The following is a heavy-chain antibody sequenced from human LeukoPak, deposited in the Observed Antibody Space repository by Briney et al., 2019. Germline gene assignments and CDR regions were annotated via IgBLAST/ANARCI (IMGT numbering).Heavy chain of an antibody. J-gene: IGHJ6*02. D-gene: IGHD4-17*01. CDR2: IYSGGST. CDR1: GFTVSSNY. Sequence: PGGSLRLSRAASGFTVSSNYMSWVRQAPGKGLEWVSVIYSGGSTYYADSVKGRFTISRDNSKNTLYLQMNSLRAEDTAVYYCARPSDYGDSFYYYYGMDVWGQGTTVTVSS. CDR3: ARPSDYGDSFYYYYGMDV. V-gene: IGHV3-53*01.